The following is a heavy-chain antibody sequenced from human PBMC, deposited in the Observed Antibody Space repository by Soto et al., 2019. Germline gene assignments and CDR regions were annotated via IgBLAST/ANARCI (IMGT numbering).Heavy chain of an antibody. J-gene: IGHJ6*02. D-gene: IGHD6-25*01. CDR2: IIPIFGTL. Sequence: QVQLVQSAAEVREPGSSVMVSCKTSGDAFRNHAISWVRQAPGHGLEWMGGIIPIFGTLNYAQKFQDRLTITADESAPTAYMKLVSLRPDDSAMYYCARSGSDSAKEFYYGMDVWGRGTAVTVSS. V-gene: IGHV1-69*01. CDR1: GDAFRNHA. CDR3: ARSGSDSAKEFYYGMDV.